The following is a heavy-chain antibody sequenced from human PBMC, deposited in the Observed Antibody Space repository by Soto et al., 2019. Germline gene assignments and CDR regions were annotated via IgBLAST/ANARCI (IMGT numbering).Heavy chain of an antibody. J-gene: IGHJ4*02. CDR2: IYYSGST. CDR1: GGSISSGGYY. Sequence: HVQQQESGPGLVKPSQTLSLTCTVSGGSISSGGYYWSWIRQHPGKGLEWIGYIYYSGSTYYNPSLKSRVTISVDTSKNQFSLKLSSVTAADTAVYYCATIINWNYVVYWGQGTLVTVSS. D-gene: IGHD3-10*01. V-gene: IGHV4-31*03. CDR3: ATIINWNYVVY.